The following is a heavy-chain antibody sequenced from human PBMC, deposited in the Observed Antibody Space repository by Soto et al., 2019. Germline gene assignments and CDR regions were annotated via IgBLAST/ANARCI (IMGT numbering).Heavy chain of an antibody. CDR1: GFTFSTYA. CDR2: ISSNGGST. J-gene: IGHJ4*02. V-gene: IGHV3-23*01. Sequence: PGGSLRLSCAASGFTFSTYAMTWVRQAPGKGLEWVSAISSNGGSTYYADSAKGRFTISRDNSKSTVYLQFNSLRAEDTAVYYCAKDQGGNSNFDYWGQGTLVTVSS. CDR3: AKDQGGNSNFDY. D-gene: IGHD2-21*02.